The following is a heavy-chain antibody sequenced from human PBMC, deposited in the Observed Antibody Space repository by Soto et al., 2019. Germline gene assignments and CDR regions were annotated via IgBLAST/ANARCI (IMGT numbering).Heavy chain of an antibody. Sequence: QEQLVQSGAEVKKSGSSVKVSCKDTGGLFSSYAVSWVRQAPGQGLEWMGGIIPLFGTTNYAQKFRGRVTITADESTSTAYMEMSSLRFEDTAVYYCARAHGSSWYNWFDPWGQGTLVTVSS. CDR1: GGLFSSYA. V-gene: IGHV1-69*01. CDR2: IIPLFGTT. J-gene: IGHJ5*02. D-gene: IGHD6-13*01. CDR3: ARAHGSSWYNWFDP.